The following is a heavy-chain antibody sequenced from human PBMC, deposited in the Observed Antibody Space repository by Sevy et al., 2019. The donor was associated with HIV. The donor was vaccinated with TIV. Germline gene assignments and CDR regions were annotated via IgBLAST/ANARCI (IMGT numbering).Heavy chain of an antibody. CDR2: ISYDGAVR. Sequence: GGSLRLSCAASGLTFRSHAMHWVRQAPGKGLEGVTVISYDGAVRYYGESVKGRFTVSRDNSKNTLYLQMNSLRPDDTAVYYCAREAGYSAKNDAFAFWGQGTMVTVSS. CDR3: AREAGYSAKNDAFAF. J-gene: IGHJ3*01. CDR1: GLTFRSHA. D-gene: IGHD1-26*01. V-gene: IGHV3-30-3*01.